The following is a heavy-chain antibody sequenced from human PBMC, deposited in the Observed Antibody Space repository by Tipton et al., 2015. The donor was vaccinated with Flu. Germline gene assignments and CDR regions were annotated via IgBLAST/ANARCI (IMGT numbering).Heavy chain of an antibody. J-gene: IGHJ2*01. CDR2: IYTSGST. D-gene: IGHD1-26*01. Sequence: LRLSCTVSGGSISSGSYYWSWIRQPAGKGLEWIGRIYTSGSTNYNPSLKSRVTISVDTSKNQFSLKLSSVTAADTAVYYCAREGGSYWYFDLWGRGTLVTVSS. CDR1: GGSISSGSYY. CDR3: AREGGSYWYFDL. V-gene: IGHV4-61*02.